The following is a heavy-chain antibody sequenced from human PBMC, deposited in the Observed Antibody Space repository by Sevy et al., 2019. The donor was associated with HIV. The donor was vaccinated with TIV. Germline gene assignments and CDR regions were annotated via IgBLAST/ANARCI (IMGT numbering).Heavy chain of an antibody. CDR1: GFTFSNYY. J-gene: IGHJ2*01. CDR2: ISDVGTTI. Sequence: GGPLRLSCTASGFTFSNYYMTWIRQAPGRGLEWVSYISDVGTTIYYADSVKGRFTISRDNAKNSLYLQMNSLRAEDTAVYYCAREGSLRYFDLWGRGTLVTVSS. CDR3: AREGSLRYFDL. V-gene: IGHV3-11*01. D-gene: IGHD3-10*01.